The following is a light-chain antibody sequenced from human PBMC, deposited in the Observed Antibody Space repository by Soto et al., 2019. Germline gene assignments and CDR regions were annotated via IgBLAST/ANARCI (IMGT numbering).Light chain of an antibody. J-gene: IGKJ2*02. CDR3: QQYDSSPRT. V-gene: IGKV3-15*01. CDR1: QSVTTN. CDR2: GAF. Sequence: ETVLTQSPATLSVSPGERAAFSCKASQSVTTNLAWYHQKPGQVTRLLIYGAFTRATGIPARFSGSGSGTEITLTISRLQSEDFAIYHCQQYDSSPRTFGQGTKLEIK.